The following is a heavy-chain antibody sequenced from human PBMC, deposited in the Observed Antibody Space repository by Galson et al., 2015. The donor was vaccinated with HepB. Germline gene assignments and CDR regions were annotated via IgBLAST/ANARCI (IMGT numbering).Heavy chain of an antibody. CDR1: GYTFTGYY. D-gene: IGHD3-22*01. Sequence: SLKLSCKASGYTFTGYYMHWVRQAPGQGLERMGVINPNSGSTNYAQTFQGWFTMTRDTSISTPYMEMSRLRSDDTAVYYCARDAGSSGYYFYWFDPWGQGTMVTVSS. CDR2: INPNSGST. V-gene: IGHV1-2*04. CDR3: ARDAGSSGYYFYWFDP. J-gene: IGHJ5*02.